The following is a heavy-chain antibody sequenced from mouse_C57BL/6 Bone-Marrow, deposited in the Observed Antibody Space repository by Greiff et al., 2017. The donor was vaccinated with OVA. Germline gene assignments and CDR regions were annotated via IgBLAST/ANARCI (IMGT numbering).Heavy chain of an antibody. CDR2: IYPRSGNT. V-gene: IGHV1-81*01. Sequence: QVQLKESGAELARPGASVKLSCKASGYTFTSYGISWVKQRTGQGLEWIGEIYPRSGNTYYNEKFKGKATLTADKSSSTAYMELRSLTSEDSAVYFCASDYYGSSYVAYWGQGTLVTVSA. J-gene: IGHJ3*01. CDR3: ASDYYGSSYVAY. CDR1: GYTFTSYG. D-gene: IGHD1-1*01.